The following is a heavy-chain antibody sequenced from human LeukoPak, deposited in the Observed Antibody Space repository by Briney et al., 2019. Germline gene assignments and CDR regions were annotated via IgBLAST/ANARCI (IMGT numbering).Heavy chain of an antibody. J-gene: IGHJ6*02. Sequence: GASVKVSCKASGYTFTSYDINWVRQATGQGLEWMGWMNPNSGNTGYAQKFQGGVTMTRNTSISTAYMELSSLRSEDTAVYYCARLVTNLDYYYYGMDVWGQGTTVTVSS. CDR3: ARLVTNLDYYYYGMDV. D-gene: IGHD4-11*01. CDR2: MNPNSGNT. CDR1: GYTFTSYD. V-gene: IGHV1-8*01.